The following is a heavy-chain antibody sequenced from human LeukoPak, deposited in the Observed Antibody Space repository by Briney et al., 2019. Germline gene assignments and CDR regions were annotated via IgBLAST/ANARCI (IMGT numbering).Heavy chain of an antibody. CDR2: ISYTGTYI. Sequence: PGGSLRLSCAASAFSLNAYNMNWVRQAPGKGLEWVSSISYTGTYIYYADSVKGRFTISRDNAKNTLYLQMNSLRAEDTAVYYCARDYLGWFDPWGQGTLVTVSS. J-gene: IGHJ5*02. CDR1: AFSLNAYN. V-gene: IGHV3-21*01. CDR3: ARDYLGWFDP.